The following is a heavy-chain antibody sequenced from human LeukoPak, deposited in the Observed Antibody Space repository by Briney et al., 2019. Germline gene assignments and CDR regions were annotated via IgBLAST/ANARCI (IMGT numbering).Heavy chain of an antibody. V-gene: IGHV1-2*02. CDR2: INPNSGGT. J-gene: IGHJ6*02. CDR1: GYTFTGYY. Sequence: ASVKVSFKASGYTFTGYYMHWVRQAPGQGLEWMGWINPNSGGTNYAQKFQGRVTMTRDTSISTAYMELSRLRSDDTAVYYCARADSSSWYRVYYYYYGMDVWGQGTTVTVSS. D-gene: IGHD6-13*01. CDR3: ARADSSSWYRVYYYYYGMDV.